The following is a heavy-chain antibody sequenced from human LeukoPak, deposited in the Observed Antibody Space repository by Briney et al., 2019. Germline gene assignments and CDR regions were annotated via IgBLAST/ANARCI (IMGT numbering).Heavy chain of an antibody. Sequence: SETLSLTCTVSGGSISSSNYYWGWIRQPPGKGLEWIGSIYYSGRTLYNPSLKSRVTISVDTSKNQFSLKLSSVTAADTAVYYCARDHRPEYYYDSSGYSYAFDIWGQGTMVTVSS. J-gene: IGHJ3*02. D-gene: IGHD3-22*01. CDR2: IYYSGRT. V-gene: IGHV4-39*07. CDR1: GGSISSSNYY. CDR3: ARDHRPEYYYDSSGYSYAFDI.